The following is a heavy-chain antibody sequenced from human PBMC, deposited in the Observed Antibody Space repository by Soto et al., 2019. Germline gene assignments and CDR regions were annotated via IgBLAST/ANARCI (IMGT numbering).Heavy chain of an antibody. CDR2: FYTNGSA. V-gene: IGHV4-4*07. Sequence: PSETLSLTCTVSGGSISNYYWSWIRQPAGKGLEWIGRFYTNGSANYNPSLKSRVTMSVDTSKNQFSLKLSSVTVADTAVYYCAGPADAFDIWGQGTMVTVSS. CDR3: AGPADAFDI. CDR1: GGSISNYY. J-gene: IGHJ3*02.